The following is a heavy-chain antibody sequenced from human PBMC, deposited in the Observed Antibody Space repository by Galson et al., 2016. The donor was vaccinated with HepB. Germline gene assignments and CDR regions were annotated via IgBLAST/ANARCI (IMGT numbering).Heavy chain of an antibody. J-gene: IGHJ5*02. CDR3: ARTPRSTSDHQLSFDP. CDR1: GGSISTSENY. V-gene: IGHV4-39*01. Sequence: TLSLTCTVSGGSISTSENYWAWIRQPPGKGLEWVGSVYYGGSRYYSPSLKNRLSLSVDSPKNEFSLRLSSVTAADTAVYYCARTPRSTSDHQLSFDPWGQGTLVIVSS. D-gene: IGHD2-2*01. CDR2: VYYGGSR.